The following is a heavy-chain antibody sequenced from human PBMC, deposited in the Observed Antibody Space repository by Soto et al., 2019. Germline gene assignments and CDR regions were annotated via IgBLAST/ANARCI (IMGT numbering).Heavy chain of an antibody. J-gene: IGHJ5*02. CDR3: ARAAAAAGQFDP. Sequence: SLRLSCAASGFTFSSYWMHWVRQAPGKGLVWVSRINSDGSSTSYADSVKGRFTISRDNAKNTLYLQMNSLRAEDTAVYYCARAAAAAGQFDPSGQATLVTVSS. V-gene: IGHV3-74*01. CDR2: INSDGSST. D-gene: IGHD6-13*01. CDR1: GFTFSSYW.